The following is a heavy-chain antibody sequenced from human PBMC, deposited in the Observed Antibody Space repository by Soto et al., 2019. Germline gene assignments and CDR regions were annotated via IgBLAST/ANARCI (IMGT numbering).Heavy chain of an antibody. D-gene: IGHD2-8*01. V-gene: IGHV4-59*01. J-gene: IGHJ5*02. Sequence: PSETLSLTCTVSGGSISSYYWSWIRQPPGKGLEWIGYIYYSGSTNYNPSLKSRVTISVDTSKNQFSLKLSSVTAADTAVYYCARGVGYCTNGVCRHPPNWFDPWGQGTLVTVSS. CDR3: ARGVGYCTNGVCRHPPNWFDP. CDR1: GGSISSYY. CDR2: IYYSGST.